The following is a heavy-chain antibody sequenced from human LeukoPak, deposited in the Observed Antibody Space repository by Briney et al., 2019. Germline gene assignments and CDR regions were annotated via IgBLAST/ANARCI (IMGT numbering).Heavy chain of an antibody. V-gene: IGHV3-21*01. CDR1: GFTFSSYS. CDR2: ISSSSSYI. CDR3: ARDRDYYDSSGYPDY. D-gene: IGHD3-22*01. Sequence: GGSLRLSCAASGFTFSSYSMNWVRQAPGKGLEWVSSISSSSSYIYYADSMKGRFTISRDNAKNSLYLQMNSLRAEDTAVYYCARDRDYYDSSGYPDYWGQGTLVTVSS. J-gene: IGHJ4*02.